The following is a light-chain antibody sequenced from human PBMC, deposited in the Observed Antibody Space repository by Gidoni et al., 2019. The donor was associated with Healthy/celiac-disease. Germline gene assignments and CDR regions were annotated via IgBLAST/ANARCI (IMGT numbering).Light chain of an antibody. CDR1: KLGDKY. CDR2: QDS. J-gene: IGLJ2*01. V-gene: IGLV3-1*01. CDR3: QAWDSSTYVV. Sequence: SYELTQPPSVSVSPGQTASITCSGAKLGDKYACWYQQKPGQSPVLVIYQDSKRPSGIPERFSCSNSVNTATLTIGGTQAMDEADYYCQAWDSSTYVVFGGGTRLTVL.